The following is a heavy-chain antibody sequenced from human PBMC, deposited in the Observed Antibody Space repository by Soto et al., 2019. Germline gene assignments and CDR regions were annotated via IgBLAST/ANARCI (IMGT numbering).Heavy chain of an antibody. Sequence: QVQLVESGGGVVQPGRSLRLSCAASGFTFSTYGMNWVRQAPGKGLVWVAVIWYDGSQKYYADSLKGRVTVSRDNSKNTLYRQLSIPRVEDRAVYYSAAVDCTGGSCRPYYSYGLDVWGEGTTVIVSS. D-gene: IGHD2-15*01. CDR2: IWYDGSQK. J-gene: IGHJ6*02. V-gene: IGHV3-33*03. CDR1: GFTFSTYG. CDR3: AAVDCTGGSCRPYYSYGLDV.